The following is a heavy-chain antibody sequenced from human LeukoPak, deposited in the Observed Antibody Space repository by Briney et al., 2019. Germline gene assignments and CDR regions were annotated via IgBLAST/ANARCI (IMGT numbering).Heavy chain of an antibody. J-gene: IGHJ4*02. V-gene: IGHV4-34*01. Sequence: KPSETLSLTCAVYGGSFSGYYWSWIRQPPGKGLEWIGEINHSGSTNYNPSLKSRVTISVDTSKNQFFLKLSSVTAADTAVYYCAREGYGSGNYYKISQCDYWGQGTLVTVSS. CDR1: GGSFSGYY. CDR3: AREGYGSGNYYKISQCDY. CDR2: INHSGST. D-gene: IGHD3-10*01.